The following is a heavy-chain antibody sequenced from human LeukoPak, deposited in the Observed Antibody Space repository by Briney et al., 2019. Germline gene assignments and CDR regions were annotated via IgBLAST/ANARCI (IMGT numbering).Heavy chain of an antibody. J-gene: IGHJ4*02. Sequence: PGGSLRLSCAASGFTFSSYEMNWVRQAPGKGLEWVSYISSSGSTIYYADSVKGRFTISRDNSKNTLYLQMNSLRAEDTALYYCAKDRAVATSIDYWGQGTLVTVSS. CDR1: GFTFSSYE. V-gene: IGHV3-48*03. CDR2: ISSSGSTI. CDR3: AKDRAVATSIDY. D-gene: IGHD6-19*01.